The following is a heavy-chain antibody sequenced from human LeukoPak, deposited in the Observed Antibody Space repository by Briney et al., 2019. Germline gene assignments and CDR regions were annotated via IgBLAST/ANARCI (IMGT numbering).Heavy chain of an antibody. CDR2: ISYDGSNK. Sequence: PGRSLRLSCAASGFTFSSYAMHWVRQAPGRGLEWVAVISYDGSNKYYADSVKGRFTISRDNSKNTLYLQMNSLRAEDTAVYYCARATAGDEPDYWGQGTLVTVSS. D-gene: IGHD1-1*01. J-gene: IGHJ4*02. CDR1: GFTFSSYA. CDR3: ARATAGDEPDY. V-gene: IGHV3-30-3*01.